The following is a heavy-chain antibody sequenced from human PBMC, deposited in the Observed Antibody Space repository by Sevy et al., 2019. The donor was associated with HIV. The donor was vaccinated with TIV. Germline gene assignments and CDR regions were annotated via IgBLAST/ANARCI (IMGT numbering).Heavy chain of an antibody. CDR3: ARDCSSTSCLWGLDV. CDR1: GLTFSSYV. J-gene: IGHJ6*02. Sequence: GGSLRLSCTASGLTFSSYVMSWVRQAPGKGLEWVAHIKVDGSEKYHVDSVKGRFTISRDNAKNSLFLQMNSLRVEDTAVYYCARDCSSTSCLWGLDVWGQGTAVTVSS. D-gene: IGHD2-2*01. V-gene: IGHV3-7*03. CDR2: IKVDGSEK.